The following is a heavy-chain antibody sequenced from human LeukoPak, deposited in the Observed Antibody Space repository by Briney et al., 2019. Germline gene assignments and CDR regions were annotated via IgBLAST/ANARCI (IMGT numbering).Heavy chain of an antibody. V-gene: IGHV3-23*01. CDR3: AKDIYYDSSGYPHGDY. CDR1: GFTFSSYA. CDR2: ISGSGGST. D-gene: IGHD3-22*01. J-gene: IGHJ4*02. Sequence: GGSLRLSCAASGFTFSSYAMSWVRQAPGKGLEWVSAISGSGGSTYYADSVKGRFTISRDNSKNTLYLQMNSLRAEDTAVYYCAKDIYYDSSGYPHGDYWGQGTLVTVSS.